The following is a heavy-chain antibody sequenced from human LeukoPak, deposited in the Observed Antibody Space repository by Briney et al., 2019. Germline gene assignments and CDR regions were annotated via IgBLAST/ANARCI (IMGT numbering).Heavy chain of an antibody. CDR3: ARLGYGLKGSYDAFDV. V-gene: IGHV4-61*02. J-gene: IGHJ3*01. CDR1: GGSISSDRYY. D-gene: IGHD5-18*01. Sequence: SQTLSLTCSVSGGSISSDRYYWSWIRQPAGKGLEWIGRVYSSGTTNQNPSLKSRITISIDTSKNQFSLKLNSVTAADTAVYYCARLGYGLKGSYDAFDVWGQGTMVTVSS. CDR2: VYSSGTT.